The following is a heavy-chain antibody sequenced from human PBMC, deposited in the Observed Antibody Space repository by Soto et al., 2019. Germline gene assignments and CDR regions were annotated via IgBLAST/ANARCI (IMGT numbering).Heavy chain of an antibody. CDR3: VHSRGSTQYSYYYSLDV. J-gene: IGHJ6*02. CDR2: IYWDGAK. D-gene: IGHD1-26*01. Sequence: QITLKESSPALVKPTQTLTLTCSFSGFSLSTSAVGVGWIRPPPGKALERLALIYWDGAKRYSPSLKSMLTITKDTSKTQGVLTVTNMHPVDPATYFCVHSRGSTQYSYYYSLDVWGQGPTVTVSS. V-gene: IGHV2-5*02. CDR1: GFSLSTSAVG.